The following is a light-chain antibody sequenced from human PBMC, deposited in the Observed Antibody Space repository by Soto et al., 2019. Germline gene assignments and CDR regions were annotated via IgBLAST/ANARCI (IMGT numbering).Light chain of an antibody. CDR1: SSNIGQNY. CDR2: DNS. Sequence: QSALTQPPSVSAAPGQKVTISCSASSSNIGQNYVSWYQQLPGTAPERLIYDNSKRPSGIPDRFSGSKSGTSATLGITGLQTGDEADYYCGTWDSSLSAVIFGGGTKVTVL. CDR3: GTWDSSLSAVI. J-gene: IGLJ2*01. V-gene: IGLV1-51*01.